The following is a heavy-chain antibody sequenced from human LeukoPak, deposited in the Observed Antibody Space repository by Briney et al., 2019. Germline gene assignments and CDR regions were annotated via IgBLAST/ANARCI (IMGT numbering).Heavy chain of an antibody. CDR2: INWNGGST. V-gene: IGHV3-20*04. J-gene: IGHJ6*03. Sequence: PGGSLRLSCAASGFTFDDYGMSWVRQAPGKGLEWVSGINWNGGSTGYADSVKGRFTISRDNAKNSLYLQMNSLRAEDTALYYCAREARSGVITPWDYHYMDVWGKGTTVTVSS. CDR1: GFTFDDYG. D-gene: IGHD3-10*01. CDR3: AREARSGVITPWDYHYMDV.